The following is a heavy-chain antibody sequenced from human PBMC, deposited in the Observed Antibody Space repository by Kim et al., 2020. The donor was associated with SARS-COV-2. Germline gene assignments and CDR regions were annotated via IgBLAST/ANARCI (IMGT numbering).Heavy chain of an antibody. Sequence: GGSLRLSCAASGFTFSSYAMHWVRQAPGKGLEWVAVISYDGSNKYYADSVKGRFTISRDNSKNTLYLQMNSLRAEDTAVYYCARDLALDYWGQGTLVTVSS. J-gene: IGHJ4*02. CDR1: GFTFSSYA. CDR2: ISYDGSNK. V-gene: IGHV3-30*04. CDR3: ARDLALDY.